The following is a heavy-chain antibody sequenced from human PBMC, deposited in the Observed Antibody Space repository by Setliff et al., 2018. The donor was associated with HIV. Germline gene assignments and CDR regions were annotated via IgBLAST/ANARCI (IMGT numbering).Heavy chain of an antibody. CDR2: LNPNGGST. CDR1: GYAFTYYY. V-gene: IGHV1-46*01. D-gene: IGHD3-16*02. J-gene: IGHJ4*02. CDR3: ARVQTVIPPSFDH. Sequence: ASVKVSCKTSGYAFTYYYIHWVRQAPGQGLEWLGTLNPNGGSTTYAQKFQGRVTMTRDTSTSTVYMELRSLRSEDTAVYYCARVQTVIPPSFDHWGQGTLVTVS.